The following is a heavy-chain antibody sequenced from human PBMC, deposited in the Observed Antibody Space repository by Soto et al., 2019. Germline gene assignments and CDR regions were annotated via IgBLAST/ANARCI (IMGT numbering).Heavy chain of an antibody. V-gene: IGHV1-3*01. CDR3: ARAVAVPADFDY. J-gene: IGHJ4*02. CDR2: INAGNGNT. D-gene: IGHD6-19*01. CDR1: GYTFTGYA. Sequence: ASVKVSCKASGYTFTGYAMHWVRQAPGQRLEWMGWINAGNGNTKYSQKFQGRVTITRDTSASTAYMDLSSLRTEDTAVYYCARAVAVPADFDYWGQGTLVTVST.